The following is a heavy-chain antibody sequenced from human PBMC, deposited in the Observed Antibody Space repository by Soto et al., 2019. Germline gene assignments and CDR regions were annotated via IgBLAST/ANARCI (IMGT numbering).Heavy chain of an antibody. J-gene: IGHJ4*02. Sequence: GGSLRLSCAASGFTFSGSAMHWVRQASGKGLEWVGRIRSKANSYATTYAASVKGRFTISRDDSKNTAYLQMNSLKTEDTAVYYCTASVYDTFVDCWGRGTLVTVSS. D-gene: IGHD5-12*01. CDR1: GFTFSGSA. CDR3: TASVYDTFVDC. V-gene: IGHV3-73*01. CDR2: IRSKANSYAT.